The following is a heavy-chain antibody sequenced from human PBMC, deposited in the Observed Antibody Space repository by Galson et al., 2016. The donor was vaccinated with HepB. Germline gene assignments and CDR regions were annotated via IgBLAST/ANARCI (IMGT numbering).Heavy chain of an antibody. J-gene: IGHJ5*02. CDR1: GGSISSGDYY. D-gene: IGHD3-3*01. CDR2: IYYSGTT. Sequence: TLSLTCTVSGGSISSGDYYWSWIRQHPGKGLEWIGYIYYSGTTYYNPSLKSRVTISVDTSKNHFSLKLSSVTAADTAVYYCARGQYYDFWRGHSVSGNWFDPWGQGTLVTVSS. V-gene: IGHV4-31*03. CDR3: ARGQYYDFWRGHSVSGNWFDP.